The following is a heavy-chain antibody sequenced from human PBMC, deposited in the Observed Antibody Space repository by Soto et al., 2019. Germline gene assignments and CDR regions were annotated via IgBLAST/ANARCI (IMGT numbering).Heavy chain of an antibody. Sequence: GGSLRLSCGASGFTFSNYYMSWIRQAPGKGLEWVSYISSTGRTIYYADSVKGRFTVPRDNAQNSLSLKLNSLRVEDTAVYYCARSYSSGWEFDYWGQGTQVTVSS. J-gene: IGHJ4*02. CDR1: GFTFSNYY. CDR3: ARSYSSGWEFDY. CDR2: ISSTGRTI. D-gene: IGHD6-19*01. V-gene: IGHV3-11*01.